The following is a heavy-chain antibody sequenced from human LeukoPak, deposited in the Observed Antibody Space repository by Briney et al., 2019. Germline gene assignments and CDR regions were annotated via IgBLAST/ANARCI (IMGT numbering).Heavy chain of an antibody. V-gene: IGHV4-4*09. CDR3: ARILPTVGDPKGRYYYYYYMDV. CDR1: GGSISSYY. Sequence: NPSETLSLTCTVSGGSISSYYWNWIRQPPGKGLEWIGYIYTSGSTNYNPSLKSRVTISVDTSKNQFSLKLSSVTAADTAVYYCARILPTVGDPKGRYYYYYYMDVWGKGTTVTVSS. J-gene: IGHJ6*03. CDR2: IYTSGST. D-gene: IGHD3-16*01.